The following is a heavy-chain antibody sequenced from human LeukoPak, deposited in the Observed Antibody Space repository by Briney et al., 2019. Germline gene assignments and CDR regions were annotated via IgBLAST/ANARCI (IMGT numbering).Heavy chain of an antibody. Sequence: SETLSLTCTVSGGFFSSTTYFWAWIRQPPGKGLQWLGTIYYSGTSYFNPSLETRVPLSVDTSKNQFSLRPTSVTAADTAVYYCASLFDNFPENRFDYWGRGTLVTVSS. D-gene: IGHD5-24*01. J-gene: IGHJ4*02. CDR1: GGFFSSTTYF. CDR3: ASLFDNFPENRFDY. V-gene: IGHV4-39*01. CDR2: IYYSGTS.